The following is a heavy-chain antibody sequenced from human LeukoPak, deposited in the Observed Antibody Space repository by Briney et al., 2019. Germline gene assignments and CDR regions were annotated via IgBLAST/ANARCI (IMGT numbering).Heavy chain of an antibody. Sequence: GGSLRLSCAASGFTFSSYSMNWVRQAPGKGLEWVSSISSSSSYIYYADSVKGRFTISRDNAKNSLYLQMNSLRAEDTAVYYCARDMESGAYYYDSSGYYAGSHTAGFDPWGQGTLVTVSS. CDR3: ARDMESGAYYYDSSGYYAGSHTAGFDP. CDR2: ISSSSSYI. CDR1: GFTFSSYS. V-gene: IGHV3-21*04. D-gene: IGHD3-22*01. J-gene: IGHJ5*02.